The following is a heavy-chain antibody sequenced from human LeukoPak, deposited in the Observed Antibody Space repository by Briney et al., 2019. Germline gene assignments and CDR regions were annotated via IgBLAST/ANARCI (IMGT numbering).Heavy chain of an antibody. J-gene: IGHJ4*02. V-gene: IGHV4-4*07. CDR3: ARDRYYYDSSGYYLFDY. D-gene: IGHD3-22*01. CDR2: IHTSGST. Sequence: SETLSLTCTVSGGSLWSFYWSWVRQPAEKGLEWIGRIHTSGSTNYNPSLKSRVTMSVDTSKNQFSLKLSSVTAADTAVYYCARDRYYYDSSGYYLFDYWGQGTLVTVSS. CDR1: GGSLWSFY.